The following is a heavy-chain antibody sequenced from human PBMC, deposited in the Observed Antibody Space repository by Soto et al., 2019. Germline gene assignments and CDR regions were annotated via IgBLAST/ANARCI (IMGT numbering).Heavy chain of an antibody. CDR3: AKDSSGWPPEYFQH. Sequence: GGSLRLSCAASGFTFRSYSMNWGRPGPGKGLEWVSFISGTGGSTYYADSGKGRFTISRDNSKNTLYLRMNSLRAEDTAVYYCAKDSSGWPPEYFQHWGQGTLVTVSS. D-gene: IGHD6-19*01. CDR1: GFTFRSYS. V-gene: IGHV3-23*01. CDR2: ISGTGGST. J-gene: IGHJ1*01.